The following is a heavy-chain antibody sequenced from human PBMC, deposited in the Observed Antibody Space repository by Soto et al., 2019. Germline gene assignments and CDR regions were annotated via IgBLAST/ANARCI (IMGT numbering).Heavy chain of an antibody. CDR1: GATFKNYA. Sequence: PVKASCKASGATFKNYAINWVRRAPGQGLEWMGGVIPISGVSTYAQKFQGRVTITADQSTSTAYMELNSLRSDDTAVYYCARVRYPPFSWFDPWGQGTLVTVSS. V-gene: IGHV1-69*10. J-gene: IGHJ5*02. CDR2: VIPISGVS. CDR3: ARVRYPPFSWFDP. D-gene: IGHD2-15*01.